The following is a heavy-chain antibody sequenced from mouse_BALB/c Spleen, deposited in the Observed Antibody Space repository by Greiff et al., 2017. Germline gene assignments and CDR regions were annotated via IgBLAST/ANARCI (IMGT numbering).Heavy chain of an antibody. CDR2: ISYSGST. CDR1: GDSITSGY. D-gene: IGHD2-14*01. V-gene: IGHV3-8*02. J-gene: IGHJ2*01. CDR3: ARYDYRYYLDY. Sequence: EVPLQESGPSLVKPSQTLSLTCSVTGDSITSGYLTWIRKFPGNKLDYMGYISYSGSTYYNPSLKSRISITRDTSKNQYYLRLNSVTTEDTATYYSARYDYRYYLDYWGQGTTLTVSA.